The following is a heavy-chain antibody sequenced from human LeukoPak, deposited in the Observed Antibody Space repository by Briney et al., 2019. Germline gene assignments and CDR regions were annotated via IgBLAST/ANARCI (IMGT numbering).Heavy chain of an antibody. V-gene: IGHV4-59*01. J-gene: IGHJ4*02. CDR1: GGSISIYY. CDR3: ARGRYNYALEDYFDY. Sequence: SETLSLTCTVSGGSISIYYWSWIRQPPGKGLEWIGYIYYSGRTNYNPSLKSRVTISGDTSKNQFSLKLRSVTAADTAVYYCARGRYNYALEDYFDYWGQGTLVTVSS. D-gene: IGHD5-18*01. CDR2: IYYSGRT.